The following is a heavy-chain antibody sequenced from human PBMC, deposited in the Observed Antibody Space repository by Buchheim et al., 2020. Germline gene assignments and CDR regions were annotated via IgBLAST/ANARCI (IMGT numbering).Heavy chain of an antibody. V-gene: IGHV4-61*02. CDR1: GGSISSGSYY. D-gene: IGHD5-12*01. CDR2: NYTSGST. CDR3: ARDYGYDTIVGYFDY. J-gene: IGHJ4*02. Sequence: QVQLQESGPGLVKPSQTLSLTCTVSGGSISSGSYYWSWNRQPAGQGLEWNGRNYTSGSTNYNPSLTSRVTISVDKSKNHLSLKLSSVTAADTAVYYCARDYGYDTIVGYFDYWGQGTL.